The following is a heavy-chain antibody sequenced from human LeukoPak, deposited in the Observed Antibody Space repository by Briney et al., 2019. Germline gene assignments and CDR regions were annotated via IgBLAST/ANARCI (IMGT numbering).Heavy chain of an antibody. J-gene: IGHJ5*01. Sequence: GGSLRLSCAASGFTFSSYDMHWVRQAPGKGLEWVAIIWYDGSNRYYADAVTGRFTVSKDNSKNTLYLQMNSLGAEDTAMYYCARTTGTPEAGILDSWGRGTLVTVSS. V-gene: IGHV3-33*01. CDR2: IWYDGSNR. CDR1: GFTFSSYD. D-gene: IGHD6-13*01. CDR3: ARTTGTPEAGILDS.